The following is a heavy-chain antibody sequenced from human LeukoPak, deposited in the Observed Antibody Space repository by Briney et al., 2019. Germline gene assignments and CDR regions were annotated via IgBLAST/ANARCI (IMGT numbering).Heavy chain of an antibody. CDR2: IHYCGST. Sequence: SETLSLTCTVSGGSISSYYWSWIRQPPGKGLEWIGYIHYCGSTKYNPSLKSRVTISVDKAKNQFSLKVSSVTAADTAVYYCAREIHYYGSGSYDYWGQGTLVTVSS. CDR3: AREIHYYGSGSYDY. V-gene: IGHV4-59*01. J-gene: IGHJ4*02. CDR1: GGSISSYY. D-gene: IGHD3-10*01.